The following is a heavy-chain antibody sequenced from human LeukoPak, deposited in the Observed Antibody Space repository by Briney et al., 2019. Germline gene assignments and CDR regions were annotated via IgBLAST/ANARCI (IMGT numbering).Heavy chain of an antibody. CDR2: IRYDGSNS. CDR3: ARARPQVGATAPGDAFDI. CDR1: GFTFSSYG. V-gene: IGHV3-30*02. J-gene: IGHJ3*02. Sequence: PGGSLRLSCAASGFTFSSYGMHWVRQAPGEGLEWVAFIRYDGSNSYYIDSVKGRFTISRDNSKNTLYLQMNSLRAEDTAVYYCARARPQVGATAPGDAFDIWGQGTMVTVSS. D-gene: IGHD1-26*01.